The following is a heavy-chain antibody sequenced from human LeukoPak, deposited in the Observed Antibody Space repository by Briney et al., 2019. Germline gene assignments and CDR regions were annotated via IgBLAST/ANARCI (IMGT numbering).Heavy chain of an antibody. CDR2: MYSGGDR. CDR1: GITVSTNY. V-gene: IGHV3-66*04. D-gene: IGHD5-12*01. CDR3: ARLRPPDIEDY. J-gene: IGHJ4*02. Sequence: GGPLRLSCAASGITVSTNYMTWVRQAPGKGLEWVSVMYSGGDRYYADSVKGRFTISRDNSKNTLYLQMNSLRAEDTAVYYCARLRPPDIEDYWGQGTLVTVSS.